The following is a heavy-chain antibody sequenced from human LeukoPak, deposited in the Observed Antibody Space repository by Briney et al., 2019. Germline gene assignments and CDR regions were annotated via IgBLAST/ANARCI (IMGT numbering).Heavy chain of an antibody. J-gene: IGHJ3*01. CDR1: GFTFSSNW. V-gene: IGHV3-7*01. CDR2: IKKDGSER. CDR3: ARGEDYYDSSGLPHDAFDV. D-gene: IGHD3-22*01. Sequence: GRSLRLSCAASGFTFSSNWMNWVRQAPGKGLEWLASIKKDGSERYYVDSVKGRFTISRDNAKNSLYLQMNSLRAEDTAVYYCARGEDYYDSSGLPHDAFDVWGQGTMVTVSS.